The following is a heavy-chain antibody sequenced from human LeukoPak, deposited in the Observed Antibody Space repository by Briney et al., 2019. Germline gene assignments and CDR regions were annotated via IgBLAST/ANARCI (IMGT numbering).Heavy chain of an antibody. V-gene: IGHV1-18*01. J-gene: IGHJ4*02. CDR2: ICAYNGNT. CDR3: ARDPPLVGATARFGDY. CDR1: GYTFTSYG. Sequence: ASVKVSCKASGYTFTSYGISWVRQAPGQGLEWMGWICAYNGNTNYAQKLQGRVTMTTDTSTSTAYMELRSLRSDDTAVYYCARDPPLVGATARFGDYWGQGTLVTVSS. D-gene: IGHD1-26*01.